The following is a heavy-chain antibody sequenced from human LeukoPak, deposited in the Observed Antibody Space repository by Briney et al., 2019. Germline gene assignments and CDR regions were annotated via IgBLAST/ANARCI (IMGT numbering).Heavy chain of an antibody. V-gene: IGHV4-30-2*01. CDR2: IYHSGST. J-gene: IGHJ4*02. Sequence: SETLSLTCAVSGGSISSGGYSWSWIRQPPGKGLEWIGYIYHSGSTYYNPSLKSRVTISVDRSKNQFSLKLSSVPAADTAVYYCAREGYYYDSSGYYYYFDYWGQGTLVTVSS. D-gene: IGHD3-22*01. CDR1: GGSISSGGYS. CDR3: AREGYYYDSSGYYYYFDY.